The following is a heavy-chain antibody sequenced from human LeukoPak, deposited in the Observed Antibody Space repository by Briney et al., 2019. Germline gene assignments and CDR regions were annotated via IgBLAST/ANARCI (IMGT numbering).Heavy chain of an antibody. CDR1: GYTFTGYH. V-gene: IGHV1-2*02. Sequence: ASVKVSCKASGYTFTGYHIHWVRQAPGQGLEWMGWINPYSGDTNFAQKFQGRVTMTRDTSITTAYMDLSSLTPDDTAVYFCARDQGSLTRSWYTGYWGQGTQVTVSS. D-gene: IGHD6-13*01. CDR2: INPYSGDT. J-gene: IGHJ4*02. CDR3: ARDQGSLTRSWYTGY.